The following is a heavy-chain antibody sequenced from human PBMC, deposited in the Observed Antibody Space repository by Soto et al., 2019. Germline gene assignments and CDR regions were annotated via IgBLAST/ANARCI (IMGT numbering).Heavy chain of an antibody. CDR1: GFSLSTSGVG. CDR3: AHSLHYYGSGRHAFDI. Sequence: QITLKESGPTLVKPTQTLTLTCTFSGFSLSTSGVGVGWIRQPPGKALEWLALIYWDDDKRYSPSLKSRLTITKDTSNNQVVLTMTNMDPVDTATYYCAHSLHYYGSGRHAFDIWGQGTMVTVSS. V-gene: IGHV2-5*02. CDR2: IYWDDDK. D-gene: IGHD3-10*01. J-gene: IGHJ3*02.